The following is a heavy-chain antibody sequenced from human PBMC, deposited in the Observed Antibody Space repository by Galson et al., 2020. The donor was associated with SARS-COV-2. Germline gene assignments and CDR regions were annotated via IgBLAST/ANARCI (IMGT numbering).Heavy chain of an antibody. J-gene: IGHJ1*01. CDR1: GGPTSSSNW. CDR2: IYHSGGA. D-gene: IGHD6-13*01. CDR3: ARDSSSWSPFLQH. Sequence: SETLSLTCAVSGGPTSSSNWYTSVRQSPGNGMEWIGEIYHSGGASYNPSLKSRVTMSVDTSKNQISLKLTSVTAADTAVYFCARDSSSWSPFLQHWGQGTLVTVSS. V-gene: IGHV4-4*02.